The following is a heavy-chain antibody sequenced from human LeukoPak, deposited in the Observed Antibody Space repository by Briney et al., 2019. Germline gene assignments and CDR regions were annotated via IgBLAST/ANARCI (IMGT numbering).Heavy chain of an antibody. CDR3: ARENTGSYREFDY. Sequence: SETLSLTCTVSGGSISSYYWSWIRQPAGKGLEWIGRIYTGGSTNYNPSLKSRVTMSVDSSNNQFSLKLSSVTAADTAVHYCARENTGSYREFDYWGQGTLVTVSS. CDR1: GGSISSYY. J-gene: IGHJ4*02. CDR2: IYTGGST. D-gene: IGHD1-26*01. V-gene: IGHV4-4*07.